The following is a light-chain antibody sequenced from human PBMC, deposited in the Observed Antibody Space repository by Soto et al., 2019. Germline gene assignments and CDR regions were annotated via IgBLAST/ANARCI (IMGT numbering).Light chain of an antibody. J-gene: IGKJ5*01. Sequence: FLSATACYCVAITCRASQVISSYLAWYQQKPGRAPKLLIYAASTLQSGVPSRFSGSGSGTEFTLTITSLQPEDFATYYCQQLNSFPITFGQGTRLEIK. V-gene: IGKV1-9*01. CDR2: AAS. CDR3: QQLNSFPIT. CDR1: QVISSY.